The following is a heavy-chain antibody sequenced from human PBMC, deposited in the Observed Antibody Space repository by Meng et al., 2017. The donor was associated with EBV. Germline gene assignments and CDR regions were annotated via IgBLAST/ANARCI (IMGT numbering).Heavy chain of an antibody. D-gene: IGHD6-19*01. J-gene: IGHJ4*02. CDR3: ARVGIAVAGTGDY. CDR2: INPNSGGT. Sequence: QVQLVRSGAGVKKPGASGKVSCKASGYTFTGYYMHWVRQAPGQGLEWMGRINPNSGGTNYAQKFQGRVTMTRDTSISTAYMELSRLRSDDTAVYYCARVGIAVAGTGDYWGQGTLVTVSS. V-gene: IGHV1-2*06. CDR1: GYTFTGYY.